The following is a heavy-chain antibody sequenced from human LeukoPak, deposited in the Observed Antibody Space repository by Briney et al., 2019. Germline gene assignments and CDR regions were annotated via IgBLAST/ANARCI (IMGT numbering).Heavy chain of an antibody. D-gene: IGHD6-13*01. Sequence: SETLSLTCAVYGGSFSGYYWSWIRQPPGKGLEWIGEINHSGSTNYNPSLKSRVTISVDRSKNQFSLKLSSVTAADTAVYYCASGSSSWLPDYWGQGTLVTVSS. V-gene: IGHV4-34*01. CDR2: INHSGST. J-gene: IGHJ4*02. CDR3: ASGSSSWLPDY. CDR1: GGSFSGYY.